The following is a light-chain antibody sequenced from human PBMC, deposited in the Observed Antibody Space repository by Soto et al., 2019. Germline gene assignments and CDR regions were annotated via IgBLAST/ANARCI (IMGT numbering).Light chain of an antibody. V-gene: IGLV2-23*02. Sequence: QSALTQPAPVSGSPGQSITISCTGTSSDFGSYNLVSWYQQHPGKVPKLMIFEVSKRPSGVSNRFSGSKSGDTASLTISGLQAEDEADYYCCSYAGSSTFYVFGTGTKVTVL. J-gene: IGLJ1*01. CDR3: CSYAGSSTFYV. CDR1: SSDFGSYNL. CDR2: EVS.